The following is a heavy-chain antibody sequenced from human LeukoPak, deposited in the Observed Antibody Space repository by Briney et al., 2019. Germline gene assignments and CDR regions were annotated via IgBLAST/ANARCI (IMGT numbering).Heavy chain of an antibody. Sequence: PGGSLRLSCAASGFTFSSYGMHRVRQAPGKGLEWVAVISYDGSNKYYADSVKGRFTISRDNSKNTLYLQMNSLRAEDTAVYYCAKTLGTSDGLGWFDPWGQGTLVTVSS. CDR1: GFTFSSYG. J-gene: IGHJ5*02. V-gene: IGHV3-30*18. CDR2: ISYDGSNK. CDR3: AKTLGTSDGLGWFDP. D-gene: IGHD1-14*01.